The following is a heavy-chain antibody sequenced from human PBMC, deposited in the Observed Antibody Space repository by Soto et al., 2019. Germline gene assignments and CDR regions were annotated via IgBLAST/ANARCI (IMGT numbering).Heavy chain of an antibody. CDR3: VKDPVPSVSMLRGAFHL. J-gene: IGHJ3*01. V-gene: IGHV3-23*01. CDR1: GFSFSNYA. CDR2: ISGSGGTT. D-gene: IGHD3-10*01. Sequence: GGSLRLSCAASGFSFSNYAMSWVRQAPGKGLEWVSVISGSGGTTDYADSVKGRFTVSRDNSKNTLHLQMNSLRAEDTALYYCVKDPVPSVSMLRGAFHLWGQGTMVTVSS.